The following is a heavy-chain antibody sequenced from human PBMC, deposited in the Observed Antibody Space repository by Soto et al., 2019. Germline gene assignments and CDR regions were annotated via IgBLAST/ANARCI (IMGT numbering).Heavy chain of an antibody. V-gene: IGHV4-59*01. CDR1: GFSISQYY. J-gene: IGHJ4*02. D-gene: IGHD3-10*01. CDR2: ISYTGAT. CDR3: AKEHWGSFDF. Sequence: SETLSLTCTVSGFSISQYYCNWIRQSPERGLEWIGYISYTGATMYNPSLKSRVTISRDTSKNQFSLKLSSVAAADTAVYFCAKEHWGSFDFWGKGALVTVSS.